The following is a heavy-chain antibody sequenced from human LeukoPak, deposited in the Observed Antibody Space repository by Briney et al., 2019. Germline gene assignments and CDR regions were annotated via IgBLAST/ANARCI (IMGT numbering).Heavy chain of an antibody. CDR2: IRGDGGEK. CDR1: RFDFHNYW. Sequence: GGSLRLSCAGSRFDFHNYWISWIRQAPGKGLEWVANIRGDGGEKFYGDSVKGRFIISRDNAQNSVFLQMNRLRSDDTATYYCARDFGSGSSFGWVGHFDYWGQGNLVIVSA. J-gene: IGHJ4*02. CDR3: ARDFGSGSSFGWVGHFDY. D-gene: IGHD3-10*01. V-gene: IGHV3-7*03.